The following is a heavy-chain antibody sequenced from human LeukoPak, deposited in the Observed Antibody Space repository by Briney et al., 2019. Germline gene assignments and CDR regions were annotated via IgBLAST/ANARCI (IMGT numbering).Heavy chain of an antibody. CDR3: ARVTGYMVEDYFDY. D-gene: IGHD6-13*01. V-gene: IGHV4-4*02. CDR2: IYHSGST. CDR1: GGSISSSNW. Sequence: RPSETLSPTCVVSGGSISSSNWWSWVRQPPGKGLEWIGEIYHSGSTNYNPSLKSRVTISVDTSKNRFSLRLSSVTAADTAVYYCARVTGYMVEDYFDYWGQGTLVTVSS. J-gene: IGHJ4*02.